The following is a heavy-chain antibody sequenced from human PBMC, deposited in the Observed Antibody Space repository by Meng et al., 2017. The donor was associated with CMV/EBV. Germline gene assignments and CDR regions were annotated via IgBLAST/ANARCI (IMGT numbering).Heavy chain of an antibody. J-gene: IGHJ4*02. D-gene: IGHD4-17*01. CDR3: ARVHFGDYGMDY. CDR2: IYSGGST. V-gene: IGHV3-66*02. Sequence: GESLKISCAASGFTVSSNYMSWVRQAPGKGLEWVSVIYSGGSTYYSDSVKGRFTISRDNSKTTLYLQMNSLGAEDTAVYYCARVHFGDYGMDYWGQGTLVTVSS. CDR1: GFTVSSNY.